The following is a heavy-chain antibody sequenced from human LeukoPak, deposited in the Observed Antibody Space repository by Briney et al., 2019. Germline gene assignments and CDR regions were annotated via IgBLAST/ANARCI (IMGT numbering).Heavy chain of an antibody. D-gene: IGHD1-26*01. Sequence: SAKVSCKASGYSFSYYYMQWVRQAPGQGLEWMGTINPSGDSPSYAQKFQVRVPMTRDTSTSTVYMAVSRLRSEDTAVYYCARQFSGIYSGRVDSWVQATLVTVSS. CDR1: GYSFSYYY. CDR3: ARQFSGIYSGRVDS. CDR2: INPSGDSP. J-gene: IGHJ4*02. V-gene: IGHV1-46*03.